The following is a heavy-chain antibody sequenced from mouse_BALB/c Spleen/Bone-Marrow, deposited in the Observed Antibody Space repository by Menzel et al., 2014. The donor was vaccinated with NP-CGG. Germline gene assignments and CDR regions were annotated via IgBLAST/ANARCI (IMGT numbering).Heavy chain of an antibody. J-gene: IGHJ4*01. V-gene: IGHV5-4*02. D-gene: IGHD2-1*01. Sequence: EVMLVESGGGLVKPGGSLRLSCAVSGFTFSDYYMYWVRQNPEKRLEWVATVNDGGSYTYYPDSVKGRFTISGDNAKNNLYLQMSSLKSEDTAMYYCARDGNFAMDYWGQGTSVTVSS. CDR2: VNDGGSYT. CDR3: ARDGNFAMDY. CDR1: GFTFSDYY.